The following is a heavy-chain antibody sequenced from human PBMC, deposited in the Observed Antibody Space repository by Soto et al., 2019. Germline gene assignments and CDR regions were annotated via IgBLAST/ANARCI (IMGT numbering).Heavy chain of an antibody. CDR3: ARDSGGNSENYYGLDV. V-gene: IGHV4-31*03. Sequence: QVQLQESGPGLVKPSQTPSLSCNVYGVSVSSGDYYWSWIRQHAGGGLEWIGYIDRSGSTYYRPSLRGRVIMSVDTSTNQISLRLLSVTAADTAMYYCARDSGGNSENYYGLDVWGHGTTVTVSS. J-gene: IGHJ6*02. CDR2: IDRSGST. D-gene: IGHD1-1*01. CDR1: GVSVSSGDYY.